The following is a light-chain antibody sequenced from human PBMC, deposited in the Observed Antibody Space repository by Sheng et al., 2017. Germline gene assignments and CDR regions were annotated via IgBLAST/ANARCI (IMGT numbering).Light chain of an antibody. Sequence: DIQLTQSPSSLSASVGDRVTITCRTSQSVVTFLNWYQQKPGKAPKLLIYGASTLESGVPSTFSGSGSETDFSLTISSLQPEDFATYFCQQTYGLPTFGQGTKVEI. J-gene: IGKJ1*01. V-gene: IGKV1-39*01. CDR2: GAS. CDR1: QSVVTF. CDR3: QQTYGLPT.